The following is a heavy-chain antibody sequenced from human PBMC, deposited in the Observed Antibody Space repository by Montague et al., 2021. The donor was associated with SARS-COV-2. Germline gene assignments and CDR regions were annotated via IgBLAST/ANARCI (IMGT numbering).Heavy chain of an antibody. Sequence: TLSLTCTVSGGSISGDNYYWIWIRQHPGKGLEWIAYIYYTGSTNYNPSLQSRLRTSLDTSKNQFSLTLTSVTPADTSIYYCARNRCWVSSGAGYIDLWGRGTMVTVSS. CDR2: IYYTGST. D-gene: IGHD1-14*01. V-gene: IGHV4-31*03. CDR1: GGSISGDNYY. J-gene: IGHJ2*01. CDR3: ARNRCWVSSGAGYIDL.